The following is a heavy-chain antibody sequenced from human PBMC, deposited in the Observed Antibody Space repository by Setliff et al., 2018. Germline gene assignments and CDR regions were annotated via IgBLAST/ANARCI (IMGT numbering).Heavy chain of an antibody. CDR2: INTNTGNP. V-gene: IGHV7-4-1*02. CDR1: GYTFTSYA. D-gene: IGHD6-19*01. J-gene: IGHJ3*02. Sequence: ASVKVSCKASGYTFTSYAMNWVRQAPGQGLEWMEWINTNTGNPMYAQGFTGRFVFSLDTSVSTAYLQISSLKAEDTAVYYCARVWGSGWYGGAFDIWGQGTMVTVSS. CDR3: ARVWGSGWYGGAFDI.